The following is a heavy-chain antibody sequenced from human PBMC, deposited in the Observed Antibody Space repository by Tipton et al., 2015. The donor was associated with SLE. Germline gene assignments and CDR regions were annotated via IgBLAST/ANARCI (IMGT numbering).Heavy chain of an antibody. CDR2: ISGSGGST. J-gene: IGHJ4*02. D-gene: IGHD3-9*01. CDR1: GFTFSSYA. CDR3: ARGYDILTGLDY. V-gene: IGHV3-23*01. Sequence: SLRLSCAASGFTFSSYAMSWVRQAPGKGLEWVSTISGSGGSTYYADSVKGRFTISRDNSKNTLYLQMNSLRAEDTAVYYCARGYDILTGLDYWGQGTLVTVSS.